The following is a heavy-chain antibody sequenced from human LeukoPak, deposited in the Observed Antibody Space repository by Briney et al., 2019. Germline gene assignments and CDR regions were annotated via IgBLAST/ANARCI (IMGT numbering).Heavy chain of an antibody. CDR2: IKPNSGDT. J-gene: IGHJ4*02. CDR3: ASTLGYYTSSSCPDIDY. Sequence: GASVKVSCKASGYTFTAYSMHWVRQAPGQGLEWMGWIKPNSGDTNYAQKFQGRVTMTRDTSISAAYMELSRLRSDDTAVYYCASTLGYYTSSSCPDIDYWGQGTLVTVSS. CDR1: GYTFTAYS. D-gene: IGHD2-2*01. V-gene: IGHV1-2*02.